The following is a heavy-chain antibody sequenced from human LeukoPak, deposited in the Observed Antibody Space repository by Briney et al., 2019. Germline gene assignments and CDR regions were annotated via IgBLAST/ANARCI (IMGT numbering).Heavy chain of an antibody. CDR1: GFTFSYHW. J-gene: IGHJ4*02. D-gene: IGHD6-13*01. CDR3: ARGLRRIAAAGS. CDR2: INHSGST. V-gene: IGHV4-34*01. Sequence: GSLTLSCAASGFTFSYHWMTWIRQPPGKGLEWIGEINHSGSTNYNPSLKSRVTISVDTSKNQFSLKLSSVTAADTAVYYCARGLRRIAAAGSWGQGTLVTVSS.